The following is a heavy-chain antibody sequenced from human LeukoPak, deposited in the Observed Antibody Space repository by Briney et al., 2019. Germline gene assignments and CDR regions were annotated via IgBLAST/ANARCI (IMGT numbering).Heavy chain of an antibody. J-gene: IGHJ6*03. V-gene: IGHV4-4*07. Sequence: PSETLSLTCTVSSGSISSYYWSWIRQPAGKGLEWIGRIYTSGSTNYNPSLKSRVTMSVDTSKNQFSLKLSSVTAADTAVYYCARDSYGSGSYSYYYYYMDVWGKGTTVTVSS. CDR2: IYTSGST. CDR1: SGSISSYY. D-gene: IGHD3-10*01. CDR3: ARDSYGSGSYSYYYYYMDV.